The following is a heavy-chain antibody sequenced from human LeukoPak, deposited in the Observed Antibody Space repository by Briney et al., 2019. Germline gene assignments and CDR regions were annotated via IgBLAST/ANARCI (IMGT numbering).Heavy chain of an antibody. Sequence: GGSLRLSCAASGFTFSSYAMSWVRQAPGKGLEWVSAISGSGGSTYYAGSVKGRFTISRDNSKNTLYLQMNSLRAEDTAVYYCAKAGVVVDTTMPKTFLDYWGQGTLVTVSS. D-gene: IGHD5-18*01. V-gene: IGHV3-23*01. CDR3: AKAGVVVDTTMPKTFLDY. CDR1: GFTFSSYA. CDR2: ISGSGGST. J-gene: IGHJ4*02.